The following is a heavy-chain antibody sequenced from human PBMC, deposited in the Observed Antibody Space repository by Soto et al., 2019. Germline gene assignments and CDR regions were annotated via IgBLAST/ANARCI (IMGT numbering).Heavy chain of an antibody. CDR3: AIFFFKIRRPPRSTLFPTRRSSDL. CDR2: IYYSGST. V-gene: IGHV4-39*01. Sequence: SETLSLTCTVSGGSISSSSYYWGWIRQPPGKGLEWIGSIYYSGSTYYNPSLKSRVTISVDTSKNQFSLKLSSGTAADTAVYYCAIFFFKIRRPPRSTLFPTRRSSDL. CDR1: GGSISSSSYY. D-gene: IGHD4-17*01. J-gene: IGHJ2*01.